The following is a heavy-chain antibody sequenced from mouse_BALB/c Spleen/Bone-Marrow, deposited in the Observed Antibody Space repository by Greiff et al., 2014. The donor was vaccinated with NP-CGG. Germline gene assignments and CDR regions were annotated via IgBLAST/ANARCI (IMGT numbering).Heavy chain of an antibody. Sequence: VQLKQSGAELVKPGASVKLSCTASGFNIKDTYMHWVKQRPEQGLEWIGRIEPANGNTKYDPKFQGKATITADTSSNTAYLQLSSLTSEDTAVYYCAAYYRYDRRFAYWGQGTLVTVSA. V-gene: IGHV14-3*02. J-gene: IGHJ3*01. CDR1: GFNIKDTY. CDR3: AAYYRYDRRFAY. CDR2: IEPANGNT. D-gene: IGHD2-14*01.